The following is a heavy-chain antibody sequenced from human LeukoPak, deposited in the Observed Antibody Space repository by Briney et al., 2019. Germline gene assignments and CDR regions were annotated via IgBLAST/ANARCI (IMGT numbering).Heavy chain of an antibody. D-gene: IGHD2-15*01. CDR2: IYYSGST. Sequence: SETLSLTCTVSGGSISSYYWSWIWQPPGKGLEWIGYIYYSGSTNYNPSLKSRVTISVDTSKNQFSLKLSSVTAADTAVYYCARDNRVCSGGSCYSRYYYGIDVWGQGTTVTVSS. J-gene: IGHJ6*02. V-gene: IGHV4-59*01. CDR1: GGSISSYY. CDR3: ARDNRVCSGGSCYSRYYYGIDV.